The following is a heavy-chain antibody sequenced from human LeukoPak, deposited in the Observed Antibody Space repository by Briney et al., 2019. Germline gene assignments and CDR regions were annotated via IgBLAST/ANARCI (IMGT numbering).Heavy chain of an antibody. V-gene: IGHV3-74*01. Sequence: PGGSLRLSCAASGFTFSSYWMHWVRQAPGKGLVWVSRINSDGSRISYADSVKGRFTISRDNAKDTLYLQMNSLRAEDTAMYYCARQSAGGDDIRGQGTLVTVSS. CDR1: GFTFSSYW. J-gene: IGHJ3*02. D-gene: IGHD3-16*01. CDR3: ARQSAGGDDI. CDR2: INSDGSRI.